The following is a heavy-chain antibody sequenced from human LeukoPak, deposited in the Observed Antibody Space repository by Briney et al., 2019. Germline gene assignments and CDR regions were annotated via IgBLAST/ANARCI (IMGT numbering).Heavy chain of an antibody. CDR3: AREYRSSWYLNWFDP. Sequence: ESSETLSLTCAVYGGSFSGYYWSWIRQPPGKGLEWIGEINHSGSTNYNPSLKSRVTISIDTSKNQFSLKLSSVTAADTAVYYCAREYRSSWYLNWFDPWGQGTLVTVSS. CDR2: INHSGST. D-gene: IGHD6-13*01. V-gene: IGHV4-34*01. J-gene: IGHJ5*02. CDR1: GGSFSGYY.